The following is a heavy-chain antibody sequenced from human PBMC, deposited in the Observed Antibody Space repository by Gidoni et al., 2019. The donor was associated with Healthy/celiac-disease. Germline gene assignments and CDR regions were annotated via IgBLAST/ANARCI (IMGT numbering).Heavy chain of an antibody. D-gene: IGHD6-13*01. CDR1: GFTFSSYA. J-gene: IGHJ5*02. Sequence: EVQLLESGGGLVQPGGSLRLSCAASGFTFSSYAMSWVRQAPGKGLEWVAAIRSSGGSTYYADSVKGRFTISRDNSKNTLYLQMNSLRAEDTAVYYCAKDRTAAAEGWFDPWGQGTLVTVSS. V-gene: IGHV3-23*01. CDR2: IRSSGGST. CDR3: AKDRTAAAEGWFDP.